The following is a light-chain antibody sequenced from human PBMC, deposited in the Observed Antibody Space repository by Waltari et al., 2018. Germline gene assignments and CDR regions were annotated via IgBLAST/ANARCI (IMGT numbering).Light chain of an antibody. CDR1: QSVSRS. Sequence: IVLTQCPDTLPLSPGERVTLSCRASQSVSRSLAWYQQTTDKAPKLLIFGASTSATSIPDRCTGRGSGTDFNLTINSLEPEDFAIYCCQHYVRLPATFGQGTKVEIK. J-gene: IGKJ1*01. V-gene: IGKV3-20*01. CDR3: QHYVRLPAT. CDR2: GAS.